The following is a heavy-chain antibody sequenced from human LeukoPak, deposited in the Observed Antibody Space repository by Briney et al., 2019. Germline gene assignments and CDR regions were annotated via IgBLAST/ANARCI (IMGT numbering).Heavy chain of an antibody. CDR1: GGSISSYY. Sequence: KSSETLSLTCTVSGGSISSYYWSWIRQPPGKGLEWIGYIYYSGSTNYNPSLKSRVTISVDTSKNQFPLKLSSVTAADTAVYYCARWAHVGGGYSSGWYPWRPVDAFDIWGQGTMVTVSS. V-gene: IGHV4-59*12. CDR2: IYYSGST. D-gene: IGHD6-19*01. CDR3: ARWAHVGGGYSSGWYPWRPVDAFDI. J-gene: IGHJ3*02.